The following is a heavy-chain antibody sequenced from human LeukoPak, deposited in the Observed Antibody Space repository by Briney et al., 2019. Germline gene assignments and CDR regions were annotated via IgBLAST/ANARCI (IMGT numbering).Heavy chain of an antibody. CDR3: ARGVVPARGDWFDP. V-gene: IGHV4-4*07. Sequence: PSETLSLTCTVSGGSISSYYWSWIRQPAGKGLEWIGRIYTSGSTNYNPSLKSRVTISVDKSKNQFSLKLSSVTAADTPVYYCARGVVPARGDWFDPWGQATLVTVSS. CDR2: IYTSGST. CDR1: GGSISSYY. D-gene: IGHD2-2*01. J-gene: IGHJ5*02.